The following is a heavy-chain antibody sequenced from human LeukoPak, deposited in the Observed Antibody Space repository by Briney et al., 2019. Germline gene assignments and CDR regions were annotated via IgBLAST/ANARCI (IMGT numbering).Heavy chain of an antibody. CDR1: GGSISSGGYY. J-gene: IGHJ5*02. D-gene: IGHD2-2*02. CDR3: ARKKSGIVVVPAAISGRWFDP. CDR2: IYYSGST. V-gene: IGHV4-31*03. Sequence: SETLSLTCTVSGGSISSGGYYWSWIRQHPGKGLEWIGYIYYSGSTYYNPSLKSRVTISVDTSKNQFSLKLSSVTAADTAVYYCARKKSGIVVVPAAISGRWFDPWGQGTLVTVSP.